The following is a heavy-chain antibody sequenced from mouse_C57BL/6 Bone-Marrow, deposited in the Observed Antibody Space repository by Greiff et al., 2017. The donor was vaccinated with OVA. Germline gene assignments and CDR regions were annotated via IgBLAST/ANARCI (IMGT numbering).Heavy chain of an antibody. V-gene: IGHV1-81*01. CDR1: GYTFTSYG. CDR2: IYPRSGNT. CDR3: ARSGGWLPYYAMDY. Sequence: VQLQQSGAELARPGASVKLSCKASGYTFTSYGISWVKQSTGQGLEWIGEIYPRSGNTYYNEKFKGKATLTADKSSSTAYMELRSLTSEDSAVYFCARSGGWLPYYAMDYWGQGTSVTVSS. D-gene: IGHD2-3*01. J-gene: IGHJ4*01.